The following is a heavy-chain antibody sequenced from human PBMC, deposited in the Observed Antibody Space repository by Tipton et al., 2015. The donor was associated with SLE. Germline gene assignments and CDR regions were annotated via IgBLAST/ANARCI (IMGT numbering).Heavy chain of an antibody. J-gene: IGHJ6*02. D-gene: IGHD2-2*01. CDR2: IYYTGST. V-gene: IGHV4-39*07. CDR3: ASWTAVPAAKTLPNYYYGMDV. Sequence: GLVKPSETLSLTCTVSGGSVSSSSYYWAWIRQPPGKGLEWIGSIYYTGSTYYNPSLTSRVTISIDASKNQFSLKLRSVTAADTAVFYCASWTAVPAAKTLPNYYYGMDVWGQGTTVTVSS. CDR1: GGSVSSSSYY.